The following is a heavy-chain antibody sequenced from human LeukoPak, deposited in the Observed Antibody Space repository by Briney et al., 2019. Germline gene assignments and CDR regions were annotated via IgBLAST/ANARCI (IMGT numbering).Heavy chain of an antibody. Sequence: SVKVSCKASGGIFSTYAINWVRQAPGQGLEWMGRIIPILHQANYAQKFQGRVTMSEDTSTDTAYMDLSSLRSEDTAVYYCATEVVGYGDVHYFDSWGQGTLVTVSS. V-gene: IGHV1-69*04. D-gene: IGHD4-17*01. J-gene: IGHJ4*02. CDR1: GGIFSTYA. CDR3: ATEVVGYGDVHYFDS. CDR2: IIPILHQA.